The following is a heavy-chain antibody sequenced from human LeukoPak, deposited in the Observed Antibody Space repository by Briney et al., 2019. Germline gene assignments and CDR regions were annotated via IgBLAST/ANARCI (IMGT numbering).Heavy chain of an antibody. Sequence: GESLKISCKCSGYSFTSYWIGGGRHMPGKGLGWMGIIYTGDSNTRYSPSFQGQVTISADKSISTAYLQWSSLKASDTAMYYCARRPYSSGWYVSDYWGQGTLVTVSS. CDR1: GYSFTSYW. CDR3: ARRPYSSGWYVSDY. D-gene: IGHD6-19*01. J-gene: IGHJ4*02. V-gene: IGHV5-51*01. CDR2: IYTGDSNT.